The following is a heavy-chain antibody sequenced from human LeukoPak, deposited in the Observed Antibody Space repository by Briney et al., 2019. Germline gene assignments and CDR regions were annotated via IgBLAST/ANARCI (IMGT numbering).Heavy chain of an antibody. CDR3: ARARGYCSTASCAYYFDH. V-gene: IGHV3-53*01. Sequence: HPGGSLRLSCAASGFTVSSNYMSWVRQAPGKGLEWVSVIYSGGSSYYADSVKGRFTISRDNSKNTLYLQMNSLRAEDTAVYYCARARGYCSTASCAYYFDHWGQGTLVTVSS. D-gene: IGHD2-2*03. J-gene: IGHJ4*02. CDR2: IYSGGSS. CDR1: GFTVSSNY.